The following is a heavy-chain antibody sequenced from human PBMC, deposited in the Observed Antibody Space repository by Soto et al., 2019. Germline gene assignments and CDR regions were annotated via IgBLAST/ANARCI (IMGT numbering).Heavy chain of an antibody. D-gene: IGHD5-18*01. V-gene: IGHV3-30*18. CDR3: AKGGWVYSDGNYYGMDV. CDR1: GFTFSSYG. CDR2: ISYDGSNK. J-gene: IGHJ6*02. Sequence: QVQLVESGGGVVQPGRSLRLSCAASGFTFSSYGMHWVRQAPGTGLEGVAVISYDGSNKYYADSVKGRFTISREKSKNALYLQMNSLRAGDTAVYYCAKGGWVYSDGNYYGMDVWGQGTTVTVSS.